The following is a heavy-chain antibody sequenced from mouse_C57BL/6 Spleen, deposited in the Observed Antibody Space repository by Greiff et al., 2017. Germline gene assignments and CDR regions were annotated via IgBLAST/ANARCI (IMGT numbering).Heavy chain of an antibody. Sequence: QVQLKQPGAELVMPGASVKLSCKASGYTFTSYWMHWVKQRPGQGLEWIGEIDPYDSYTNYNQKFKGKSTLTVDKSSSTAYMQLSSLTSEDSAVYYCARSYSAMDYWGQGTSVTVSS. CDR1: GYTFTSYW. CDR2: IDPYDSYT. J-gene: IGHJ4*01. CDR3: ARSYSAMDY. V-gene: IGHV1-69*01.